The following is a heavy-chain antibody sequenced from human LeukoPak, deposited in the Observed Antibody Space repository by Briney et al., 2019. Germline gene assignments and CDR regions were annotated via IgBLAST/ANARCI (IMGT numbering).Heavy chain of an antibody. CDR2: ISSGSGTI. J-gene: IGHJ4*02. V-gene: IGHV3-48*01. D-gene: IGHD6-19*01. Sequence: GGSLRLSCAASGFTFGYYGMNWVRQAPGKGLEWISYISSGSGTIYYADSVKGRFSISRDDAKSSLYLQVNSLRVEDTAVYYSARVASAWADDYWGQGALVTVSS. CDR1: GFTFGYYG. CDR3: ARVASAWADDY.